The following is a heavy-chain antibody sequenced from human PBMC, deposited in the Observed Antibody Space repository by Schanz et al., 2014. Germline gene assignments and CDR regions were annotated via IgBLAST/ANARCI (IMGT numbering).Heavy chain of an antibody. CDR2: ISRSGDFI. CDR3: ARDRQQLVGRIGYYYGMDV. CDR1: GTIFSTRS. Sequence: VQLVESGGGLIQPGGSLRLSCAASGTIFSTRSMEWVRQAPGKGLESVSHISRSGDFIYYADSVRGRFTISRDNSKNTLYLQMNSLRAEDTAVYYCARDRQQLVGRIGYYYGMDVWGQGTTVTVSS. J-gene: IGHJ6*02. D-gene: IGHD6-13*01. V-gene: IGHV3-48*01.